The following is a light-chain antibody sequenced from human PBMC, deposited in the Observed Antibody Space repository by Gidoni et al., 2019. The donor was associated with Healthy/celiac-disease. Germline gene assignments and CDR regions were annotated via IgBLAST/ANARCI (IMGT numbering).Light chain of an antibody. V-gene: IGKV3-11*01. CDR3: QQRSNWPLIT. CDR2: DAS. CDR1: QSVSSY. J-gene: IGKJ5*01. Sequence: VLTQSPATLSLSPGERATLSCRASQSVSSYLAWYQQKPGQAPRLLIYDASNRATGIPARFSGSGSGTDFTLTISSLEPEDFAVYYCQQRSNWPLITFGQGTRLEIK.